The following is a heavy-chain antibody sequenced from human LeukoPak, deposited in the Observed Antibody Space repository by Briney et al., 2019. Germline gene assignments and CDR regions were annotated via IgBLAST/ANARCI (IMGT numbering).Heavy chain of an antibody. J-gene: IGHJ5*02. V-gene: IGHV3-21*01. D-gene: IGHD6-19*01. CDR2: ISSSSSYI. CDR1: GFTFSSYS. Sequence: GGSLRLSCAASGFTFSSYSMNWVRQAPGKGLEWVSSISSSSSYIYYADSVKGRFTISRDNAKNSLYLQMNSLRAEDTAVYYCARDTGWSRFDPWGQGTLVTVSS. CDR3: ARDTGWSRFDP.